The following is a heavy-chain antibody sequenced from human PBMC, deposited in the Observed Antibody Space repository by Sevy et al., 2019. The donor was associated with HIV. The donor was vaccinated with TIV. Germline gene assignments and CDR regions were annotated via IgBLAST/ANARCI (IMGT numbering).Heavy chain of an antibody. CDR2: IKGDGSEI. Sequence: GGSLRLSCAASGFTFSYYRMSWVRQAPGKGLEWVANIKGDGSEIYYVDSVKGRFNISRDNAKNSLFLEMNSLRAEDTAVYYCARDPGGRDWFDPWGQGTLVTVSS. V-gene: IGHV3-7*03. CDR1: GFTFSYYR. CDR3: ARDPGGRDWFDP. D-gene: IGHD2-15*01. J-gene: IGHJ5*02.